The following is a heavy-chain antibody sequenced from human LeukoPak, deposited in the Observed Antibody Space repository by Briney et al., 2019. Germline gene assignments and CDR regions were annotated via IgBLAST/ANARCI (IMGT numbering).Heavy chain of an antibody. CDR3: ARDTYSSSWYHSGVDY. V-gene: IGHV1-46*01. CDR1: GYTFTSYY. J-gene: IGHJ4*02. D-gene: IGHD6-13*01. CDR2: INPSGGST. Sequence: ASVKVSCKASGYTFTSYYMHWVRQAPGQGLEWMGIINPSGGSTSYAQKFQGRVTMTRDTSTSTVYMELSSLRSEDTAVYYCARDTYSSSWYHSGVDYWGQGTLLTVSS.